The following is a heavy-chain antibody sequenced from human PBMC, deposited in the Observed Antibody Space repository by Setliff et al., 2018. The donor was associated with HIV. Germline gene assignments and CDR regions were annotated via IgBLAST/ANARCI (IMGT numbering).Heavy chain of an antibody. CDR3: ARLDYGDYDEGRRYYYYGMDV. Sequence: SGPTLVNPTQTLTLTCTFSGFSLSTSGVGVGWIRQPPGKALEWLALIYWNEDKRYSPSLKSRLTITKDTSKNQVVLTMTNMDPVDTATYYCARLDYGDYDEGRRYYYYGMDVWGQGTTVTAP. J-gene: IGHJ6*02. CDR2: IYWNEDK. CDR1: GFSLSTSGVG. D-gene: IGHD4-17*01. V-gene: IGHV2-5*01.